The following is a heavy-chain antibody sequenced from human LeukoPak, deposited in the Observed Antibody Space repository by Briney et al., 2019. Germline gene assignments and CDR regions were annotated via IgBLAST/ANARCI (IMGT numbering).Heavy chain of an antibody. CDR1: GFTFSSYS. D-gene: IGHD3-22*01. V-gene: IGHV3-23*01. CDR3: AKVEYYYDSSGYYYAYFDY. CDR2: ISGSGGST. J-gene: IGHJ4*02. Sequence: PGGSLRLSCAASGFTFSSYSMNWVRQAPGKGLEWVSAISGSGGSTYYADSVKGRFTISRDNSKNTLYLQMNSLRAEDTAVYYCAKVEYYYDSSGYYYAYFDYWGQGTLVTVSS.